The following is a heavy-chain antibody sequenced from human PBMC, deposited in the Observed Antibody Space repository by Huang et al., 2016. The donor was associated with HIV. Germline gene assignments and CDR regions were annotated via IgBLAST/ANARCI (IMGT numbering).Heavy chain of an antibody. J-gene: IGHJ4*02. CDR2: IDYIGRT. CDR1: GCSISTHY. CDR3: ARDHHDFWRGYRRMYFFDH. D-gene: IGHD3-3*01. V-gene: IGHV4-59*11. Sequence: QVQLQESGPGLVKPSETLSLTCTVSGCSISTHYWSWIRQPPGKGLEWIGSIDYIGRTNYSPSLKSRVTRLLDTSKNQFSLRVNSVTAADTAMYYCARDHHDFWRGYRRMYFFDHWGQGTLVTVSS.